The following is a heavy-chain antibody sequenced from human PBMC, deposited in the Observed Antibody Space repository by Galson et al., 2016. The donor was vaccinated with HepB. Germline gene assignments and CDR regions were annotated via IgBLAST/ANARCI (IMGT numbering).Heavy chain of an antibody. CDR2: IIPIIGTA. D-gene: IGHD2-8*02. CDR1: GGTFSTSG. J-gene: IGHJ4*02. V-gene: IGHV1-69*11. CDR3: ERDTEDAPLVY. Sequence: SVKVSCKASGGTFSTSGINWVRQAPGQGLEWMGRIIPIIGTANYAQKFRDRVTITAHESTTTVYMERRSLRSEDTAVYYCERDTEDAPLVYWGQGTLVTVSS.